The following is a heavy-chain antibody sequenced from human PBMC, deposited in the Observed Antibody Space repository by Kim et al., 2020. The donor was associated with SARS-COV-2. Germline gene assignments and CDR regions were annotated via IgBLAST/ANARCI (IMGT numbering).Heavy chain of an antibody. Sequence: GGSLRLSCAASGFTFSSYAMSWVRQAPGKGLEWVSAISGSGGSTYYADSVKGRFTISRDNSKNTLYLQMNSLRAEDTAVYYCAKDPGFDFWSGYYLLGMDVWGKGTTVTVSS. J-gene: IGHJ6*04. CDR2: ISGSGGST. CDR3: AKDPGFDFWSGYYLLGMDV. D-gene: IGHD3-3*01. CDR1: GFTFSSYA. V-gene: IGHV3-23*01.